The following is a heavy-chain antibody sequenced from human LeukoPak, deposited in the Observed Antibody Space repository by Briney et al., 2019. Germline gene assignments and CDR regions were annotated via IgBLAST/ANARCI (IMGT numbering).Heavy chain of an antibody. CDR2: INPDSGYK. CDR1: GYTFIGYY. CDR3: ARAGPGGDCRGYGCHHDNWYFDL. D-gene: IGHD2-21*01. J-gene: IGHJ2*01. V-gene: IGHV1-2*06. Sequence: ASVKVSCKASGYTFIGYYIHWVRQAPGQGLEWMGRINPDSGYKNYAQKIQGRITLTTDTSINTAFMELNGLRSDDTAVYYCARAGPGGDCRGYGCHHDNWYFDLWGRGTLVTVSS.